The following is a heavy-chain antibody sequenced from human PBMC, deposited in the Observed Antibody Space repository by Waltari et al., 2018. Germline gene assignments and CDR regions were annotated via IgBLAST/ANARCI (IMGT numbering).Heavy chain of an antibody. CDR3: ASVLLWFGELPYGAFDI. D-gene: IGHD3-10*01. CDR2: IIPILGIA. J-gene: IGHJ3*02. V-gene: IGHV1-69*02. CDR1: GGTFSSYT. Sequence: QVQLVQSGAEVKKPGSSVKVSCKASGGTFSSYTISWVRQAPGQGLEWMGRIIPILGIANYAQKFQGRVTITADKSTSTAYMELSSLRSDDTAVYYCASVLLWFGELPYGAFDIWGQGTMVTVSS.